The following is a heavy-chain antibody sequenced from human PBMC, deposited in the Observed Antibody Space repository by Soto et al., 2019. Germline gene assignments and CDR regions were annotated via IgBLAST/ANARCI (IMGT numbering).Heavy chain of an antibody. J-gene: IGHJ6*04. CDR3: AYLPCSGGSCYWFSFSGREV. Sequence: QITLKESGPTLVKPTQTLTLTCTFSGFSLSTSGVGVAWIRQPPGKALEWLALIYWDDDKRYRPSLESRLTITKDTSKNQVVLTMTNMDSVDTATYYCAYLPCSGGSCYWFSFSGREVWGKGNTVTVSS. CDR2: IYWDDDK. CDR1: GFSLSTSGVG. D-gene: IGHD2-15*01. V-gene: IGHV2-5*02.